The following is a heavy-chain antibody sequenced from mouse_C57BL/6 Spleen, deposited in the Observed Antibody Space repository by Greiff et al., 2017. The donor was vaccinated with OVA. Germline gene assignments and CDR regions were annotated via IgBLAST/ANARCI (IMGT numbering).Heavy chain of an antibody. D-gene: IGHD1-1*01. V-gene: IGHV3-6*01. CDR1: GYSITSGYY. Sequence: DVHLVESGPGLVKPSQSLSLTCSVTGYSITSGYYWNWIRQFPGNKLEWMGYISYDGSNNYNPSLKNRISITRDTSKNQFFLKLNSVTTEDTATYYCARDNYGSSPEFAYWGQGTLVTVSA. J-gene: IGHJ3*01. CDR3: ARDNYGSSPEFAY. CDR2: ISYDGSN.